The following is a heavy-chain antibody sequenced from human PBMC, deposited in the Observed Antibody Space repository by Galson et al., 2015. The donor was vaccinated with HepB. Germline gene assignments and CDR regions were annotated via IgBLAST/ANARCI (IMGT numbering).Heavy chain of an antibody. J-gene: IGHJ6*02. Sequence: PALVKPTQTLTLTCTVSGFSLNTSEMCVSWIRQPPGKALEWLARVDWDDGKYYNSSLKTRLTISRDTSKDQVVPRMTKMDPADTATYYCARTRIEAADKQGQFYFNGMDVWGQGTTVTVSS. V-gene: IGHV2-70*11. CDR3: ARTRIEAADKQGQFYFNGMDV. CDR2: VDWDDGK. D-gene: IGHD6-13*01. CDR1: GFSLNTSEMC.